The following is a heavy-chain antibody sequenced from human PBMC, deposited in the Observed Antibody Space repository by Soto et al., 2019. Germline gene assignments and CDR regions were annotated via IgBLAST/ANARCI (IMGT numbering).Heavy chain of an antibody. V-gene: IGHV4-59*01. D-gene: IGHD2-2*01. CDR1: GGSLSSYY. CDR3: ARTSSVVPAALNWFDP. Sequence: SETLSLTCTVSGGSLSSYYWSWIRQPPGKGLEWIGYIYYSGSTNYNPSLKSRVTTSVDTSKNQFSLKLSSVTAADTAVYYCARTSSVVPAALNWFDPWGQGTLVTVSS. J-gene: IGHJ5*02. CDR2: IYYSGST.